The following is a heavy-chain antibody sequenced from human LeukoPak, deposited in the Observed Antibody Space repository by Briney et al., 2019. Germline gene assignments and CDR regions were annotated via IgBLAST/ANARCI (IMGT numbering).Heavy chain of an antibody. Sequence: SETLSLTCTVSGDAFSYFYWSWIRQPPGKGLEWIGYIYNSGSTNYNPSLKSRVTISLDTSKNQFSLKLSSVTAADTAVYYCARGVVAAAGRTFDFWGQGTLVTVSS. J-gene: IGHJ4*02. CDR1: GDAFSYFY. CDR2: IYNSGST. CDR3: ARGVVAAAGRTFDF. D-gene: IGHD6-13*01. V-gene: IGHV4-59*01.